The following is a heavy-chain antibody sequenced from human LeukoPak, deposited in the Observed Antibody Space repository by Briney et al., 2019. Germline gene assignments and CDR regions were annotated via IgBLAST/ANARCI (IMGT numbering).Heavy chain of an antibody. CDR2: INHSGST. D-gene: IGHD6-6*01. V-gene: IGHV4-34*01. Sequence: SETLSLTCAVYGGSFSGYYWSRIRQPPGKGLEWIGEINHSGSTNYNPSLKSRVTISVDTSKNQFSLKLSSVTAADTAEYYCARGPSSIAARPSLGFDYWGQGTLVTVSS. CDR1: GGSFSGYY. CDR3: ARGPSSIAARPSLGFDY. J-gene: IGHJ4*02.